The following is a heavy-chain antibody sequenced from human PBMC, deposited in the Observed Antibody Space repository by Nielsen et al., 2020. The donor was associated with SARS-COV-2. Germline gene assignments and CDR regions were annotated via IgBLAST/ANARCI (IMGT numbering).Heavy chain of an antibody. J-gene: IGHJ5*02. Sequence: GESLKISCAASGFTFNNYALHWVRQAPGKGLEWVAVISYDGSNKYYADSVKGRFTISRDNSKNTLYLQMNSLRAEDTAVYYCARDVSGSYFGWFDPWGQGTLVTVSS. D-gene: IGHD3-10*01. CDR1: GFTFNNYA. CDR2: ISYDGSNK. V-gene: IGHV3-30*04. CDR3: ARDVSGSYFGWFDP.